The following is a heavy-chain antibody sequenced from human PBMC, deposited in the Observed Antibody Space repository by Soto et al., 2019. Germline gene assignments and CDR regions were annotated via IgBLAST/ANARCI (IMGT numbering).Heavy chain of an antibody. CDR1: GGSISSGYYY. CDR3: ARGERWLQGGLAT. J-gene: IGHJ5*02. D-gene: IGHD5-12*01. Sequence: SETLSLTCSVSGGSISSGYYYLSWILQPPGKGLEWIGEINHSGSTNYNPSLKSRVTISVDTSKTQFSLKLSSVTAADTAVYYCARGERWLQGGLATWGQGTLVTVSS. V-gene: IGHV4-30-4*01. CDR2: INHSGST.